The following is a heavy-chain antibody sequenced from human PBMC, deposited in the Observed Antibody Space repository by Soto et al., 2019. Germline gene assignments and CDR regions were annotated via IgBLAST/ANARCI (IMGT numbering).Heavy chain of an antibody. J-gene: IGHJ6*02. CDR1: GGSFSGYY. CDR2: INHSGST. D-gene: IGHD3-10*01. V-gene: IGHV4-34*01. Sequence: SETLSLTCAVYGGSFSGYYWSWIRQPPGKGLEWIGEINHSGSTNYNPSLKSRVTISVDTPKNQFSLKLSSVTAADTAVYYCARASYYYGSGSPQVGMDVWGQGTTVTVSS. CDR3: ARASYYYGSGSPQVGMDV.